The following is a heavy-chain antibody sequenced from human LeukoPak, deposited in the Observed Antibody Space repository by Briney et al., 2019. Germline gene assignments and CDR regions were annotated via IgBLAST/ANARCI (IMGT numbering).Heavy chain of an antibody. D-gene: IGHD6-6*01. CDR3: ARAGGAGAAHYYYYYYMDV. J-gene: IGHJ6*03. Sequence: SVKVSCKASGGTFSSYAISWVRQAPGQGLEWMGGIIPIFGTANYAQKFQGRVTITADESTSTAYMELSSLRSEDTAVYYCARAGGAGAAHYYYYYYMDVWGKGTTVTVSS. CDR1: GGTFSSYA. CDR2: IIPIFGTA. V-gene: IGHV1-69*13.